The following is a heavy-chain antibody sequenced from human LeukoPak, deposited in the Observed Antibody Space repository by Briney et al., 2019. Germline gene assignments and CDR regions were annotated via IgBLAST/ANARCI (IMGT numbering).Heavy chain of an antibody. CDR1: GGSFSGYY. D-gene: IGHD3-22*01. V-gene: IGHV4-34*01. CDR3: ARRLKTVVAEFYFDY. CDR2: INHSGST. Sequence: SETLSLTCAVYGGSFSGYYWSWIRQPPGKGLEWIGEINHSGSTNYNPSLKSRVTISVDTSKNQFSLKLTSVTAADTAVYYCARRLKTVVAEFYFDYWGQGTLVTVSS. J-gene: IGHJ4*02.